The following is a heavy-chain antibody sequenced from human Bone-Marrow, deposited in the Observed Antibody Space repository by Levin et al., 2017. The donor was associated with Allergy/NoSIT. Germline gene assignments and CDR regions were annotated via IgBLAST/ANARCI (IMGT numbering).Heavy chain of an antibody. CDR2: IYAGASDA. J-gene: IGHJ4*02. Sequence: GESLKISCKAFGYSFTTYWIGWVRQMPGKGLEWMGIIYAGASDATYSPSFQGQVTISADKSITTAYLQWSSLKASDTAMYYCAAGTITAAYWGQGTLVTVSS. D-gene: IGHD6-13*01. CDR1: GYSFTTYW. V-gene: IGHV5-51*01. CDR3: AAGTITAAY.